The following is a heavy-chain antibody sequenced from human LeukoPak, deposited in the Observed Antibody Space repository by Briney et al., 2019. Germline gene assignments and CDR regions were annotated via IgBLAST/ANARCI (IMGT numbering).Heavy chain of an antibody. V-gene: IGHV4-4*02. CDR1: GGSISSSNW. CDR3: ARENLGRYYYYDMDV. J-gene: IGHJ6*04. CDR2: IYHSGST. D-gene: IGHD3-10*01. Sequence: TSETLSLTCAVSGGSISSSNWWSWVRQPPGKGLEWIGEIYHSGSTNYNPSLKSRVTISVDKSKNQFSLKLSSVTAADTAVYYCARENLGRYYYYDMDVWGKGTTVTVSS.